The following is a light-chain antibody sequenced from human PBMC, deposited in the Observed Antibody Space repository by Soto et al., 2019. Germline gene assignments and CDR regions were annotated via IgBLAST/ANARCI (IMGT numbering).Light chain of an antibody. CDR1: QSVLYSSNNMNY. Sequence: DIVMTQSPDSLAVSLGERATINCKSSQSVLYSSNNMNYLAWYQQKPGQPPKLLIYWASTRESGVPDRFSGSGSGTDFTLTISSLQAEDVAVYYCQHYSSSPPTFGQGTKLEIK. V-gene: IGKV4-1*01. J-gene: IGKJ2*01. CDR2: WAS. CDR3: QHYSSSPPT.